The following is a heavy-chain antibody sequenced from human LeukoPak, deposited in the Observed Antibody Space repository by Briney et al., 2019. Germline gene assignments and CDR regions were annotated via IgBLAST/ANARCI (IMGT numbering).Heavy chain of an antibody. J-gene: IGHJ4*02. CDR1: GFTFSSYG. CDR3: ARTSYSSGWSPFDY. Sequence: GVSLRLSCAASGFTFSSYGMYWVRQAPGKGLEWVAFIRYDGSNKYYADSVKGRFTISRDNSKNTLYLQMNSLRAEDTAVFYCARTSYSSGWSPFDYWGQGTLVSVSS. D-gene: IGHD6-19*01. CDR2: IRYDGSNK. V-gene: IGHV3-30*02.